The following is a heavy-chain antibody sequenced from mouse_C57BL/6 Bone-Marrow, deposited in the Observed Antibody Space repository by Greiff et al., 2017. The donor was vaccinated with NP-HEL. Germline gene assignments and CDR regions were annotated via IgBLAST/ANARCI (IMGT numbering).Heavy chain of an antibody. D-gene: IGHD1-1*01. CDR3: TYYLYAMDY. CDR2: IDPENGDT. V-gene: IGHV14-4*01. CDR1: GFNIKDDY. Sequence: VQLQQSGAELVWPGASVKLSCTASGFNIKDDYMHWVKQRPEQGLEWIGWIDPENGDTEYASKFQGKATITADTSSNTAYLQLSSLTSEDTAVYYCTYYLYAMDYWGQGTSVTVSS. J-gene: IGHJ4*01.